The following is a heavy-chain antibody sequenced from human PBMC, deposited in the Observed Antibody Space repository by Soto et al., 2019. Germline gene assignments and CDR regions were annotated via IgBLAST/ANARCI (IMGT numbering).Heavy chain of an antibody. D-gene: IGHD3-10*01. J-gene: IGHJ4*02. CDR3: AKAEPKWFGELFRPFDY. CDR1: GFTFSSYA. V-gene: IGHV3-23*01. Sequence: PGGSLSLSCAASGFTFSSYAMSWVRQAPGKGLEWVSAISGSGGSTYYADSVKGRFTISRDNSKNTLYLQMNSLRAEDTAVYYCAKAEPKWFGELFRPFDYWGQGTLVTVSS. CDR2: ISGSGGST.